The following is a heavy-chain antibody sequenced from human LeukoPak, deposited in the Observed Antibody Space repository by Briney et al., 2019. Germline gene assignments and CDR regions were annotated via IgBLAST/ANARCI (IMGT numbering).Heavy chain of an antibody. J-gene: IGHJ4*02. Sequence: ASVKVSCKASGYTFTSYGISWVRQAPGQGLEWMGWISAYNGNTNYAQKLQGRVTMTTDTSTSTAYMELRSLRSDDTAVYYCARVRSPRLSSSWYGLGDYWGQGTLVTVSS. CDR1: GYTFTSYG. D-gene: IGHD6-13*01. V-gene: IGHV1-18*01. CDR2: ISAYNGNT. CDR3: ARVRSPRLSSSWYGLGDY.